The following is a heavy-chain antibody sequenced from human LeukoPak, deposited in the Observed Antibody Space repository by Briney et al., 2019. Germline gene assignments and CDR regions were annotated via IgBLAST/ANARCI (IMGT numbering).Heavy chain of an antibody. Sequence: ASVKVSCKASGYTFTSYGISWVRQAPGQGLEWMGWISAYNGHTKYAQKVQGRVTVTTDTSTSTAYMELRSLRSDDTAVYYCARAPRPTMTDYWGQGTLVTVSS. V-gene: IGHV1-18*01. D-gene: IGHD3-22*01. CDR2: ISAYNGHT. CDR1: GYTFTSYG. CDR3: ARAPRPTMTDY. J-gene: IGHJ4*02.